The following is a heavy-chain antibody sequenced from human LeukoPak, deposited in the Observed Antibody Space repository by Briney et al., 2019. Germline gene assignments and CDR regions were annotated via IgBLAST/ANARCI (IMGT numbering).Heavy chain of an antibody. D-gene: IGHD2-2*02. CDR3: ARDTDYCSSTSCYSDY. CDR1: GFTFSSYG. J-gene: IGHJ4*02. V-gene: IGHV3-30*02. CDR2: IRYDGSNK. Sequence: GGSLRLSCAASGFTFSSYGMHWVRQAPGKGLEWVAFIRYDGSNKYYADSVKGRFTISRDNSKNTLYLQMNSLRAEDTAVYYCARDTDYCSSTSCYSDYWGQGTLVTVSS.